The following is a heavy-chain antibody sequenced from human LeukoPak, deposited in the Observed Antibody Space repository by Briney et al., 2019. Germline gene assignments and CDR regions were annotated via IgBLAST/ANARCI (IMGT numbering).Heavy chain of an antibody. J-gene: IGHJ6*03. CDR3: ARGPHYYGSGRPYYYYYYYMDV. CDR2: MNPNSGNT. CDR1: GYTFTIYD. V-gene: IGHV1-8*03. D-gene: IGHD3-10*01. Sequence: ASVKVSCKASGYTFTIYDINWVRKATGQGLEWMGWMNPNSGNTGYAQKFQGRVTITRNTSISTAYMELSSLRSEDTAVYYCARGPHYYGSGRPYYYYYYYMDVWGKGTTVTVSS.